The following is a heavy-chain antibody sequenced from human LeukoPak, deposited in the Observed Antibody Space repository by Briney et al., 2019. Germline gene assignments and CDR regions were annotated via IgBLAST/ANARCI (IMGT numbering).Heavy chain of an antibody. CDR2: ITDSGGAT. Sequence: PGGSLRPSCAASGFAFTDYAISWVRQAPGKGLEWVSAITDSGGATYYADSVKGRFTISRDNSKNTLYLQMNSLRGDDTAIYYCAKAYTRSWYAAFDIWGQGTMVTISS. CDR3: AKAYTRSWYAAFDI. D-gene: IGHD6-13*01. J-gene: IGHJ3*02. V-gene: IGHV3-23*01. CDR1: GFAFTDYA.